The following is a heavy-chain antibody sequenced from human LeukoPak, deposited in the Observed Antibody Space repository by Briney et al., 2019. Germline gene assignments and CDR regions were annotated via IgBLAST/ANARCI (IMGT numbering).Heavy chain of an antibody. D-gene: IGHD4-17*01. Sequence: ASVKVSCKASGGTFSSYAISWVRQAPGQGLEWMGGIIPIFGTANYAQKFQGRVTITADKSTSTAYMELSSLRSEDTAVYYCARSGYGDYQNWFDPWGQGTLVTVSS. J-gene: IGHJ5*02. V-gene: IGHV1-69*06. CDR1: GGTFSSYA. CDR3: ARSGYGDYQNWFDP. CDR2: IIPIFGTA.